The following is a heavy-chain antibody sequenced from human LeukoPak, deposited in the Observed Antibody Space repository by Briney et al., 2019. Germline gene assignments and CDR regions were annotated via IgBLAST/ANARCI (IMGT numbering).Heavy chain of an antibody. CDR3: ARGVYIAAAQYGY. J-gene: IGHJ4*02. CDR1: GGSISNYY. Sequence: SETLSLTCTASGGSISNYYWSWLRQPPGKGLEWIGYIYYSGTTNYNPSLKSRVTISVDTSKNQFSLKLNSVTAADTAVYYCARGVYIAAAQYGYWGQGTLVTVSS. V-gene: IGHV4-59*01. CDR2: IYYSGTT. D-gene: IGHD6-13*01.